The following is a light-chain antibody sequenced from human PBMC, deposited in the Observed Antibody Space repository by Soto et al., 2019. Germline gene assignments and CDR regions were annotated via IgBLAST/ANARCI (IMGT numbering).Light chain of an antibody. CDR3: QQYNNWPPWT. CDR2: GAS. J-gene: IGKJ1*01. V-gene: IGKV3-15*01. Sequence: EIVMTQSPATLSVSPGDRATLSCRASQSVSSNLAWYQQKPGQAPRLLIYGASTRATGIPARFSGSGSGTEFTLTFSSLQSEDFAVYFCQQYNNWPPWTFGQGTKVEIQ. CDR1: QSVSSN.